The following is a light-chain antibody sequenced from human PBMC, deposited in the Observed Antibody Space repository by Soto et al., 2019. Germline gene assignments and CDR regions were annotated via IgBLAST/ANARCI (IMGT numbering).Light chain of an antibody. CDR3: AAWDDSLNGLV. V-gene: IGLV1-44*01. Sequence: QSVLTQPPSASGTPGQRVTISCSGSSSNIGSNTVNWYQQLPGTAPQLLIYNNNHRPSGVPDRFSGSKSGTSASLAISGLQSEDEADYYCAAWDDSLNGLVFGTGTKLTVL. CDR2: NNN. J-gene: IGLJ1*01. CDR1: SSNIGSNT.